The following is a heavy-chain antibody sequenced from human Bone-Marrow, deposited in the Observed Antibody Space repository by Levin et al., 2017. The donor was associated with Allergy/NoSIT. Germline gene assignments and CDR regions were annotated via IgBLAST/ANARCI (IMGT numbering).Heavy chain of an antibody. D-gene: IGHD3-16*01. V-gene: IGHV3-30*09. CDR3: ARDGGGHSFAYYFDL. CDR1: GFDISTYA. CDR2: SSYHGRTT. Sequence: VGSLRLSCAASGFDISTYALHWVRQAPGKGLEWVAASSYHGRTTFYGDSVTGRFDISRDNSKNILFLQMTSLRADDTAVYYCARDGGGHSFAYYFDLWGQGTLVIVTA. J-gene: IGHJ4*02.